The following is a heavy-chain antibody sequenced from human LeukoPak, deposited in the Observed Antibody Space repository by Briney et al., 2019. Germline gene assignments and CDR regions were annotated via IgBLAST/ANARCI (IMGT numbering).Heavy chain of an antibody. Sequence: ASVKVSCKASGYTFSSYGISWVRQAPGQGLEWMGWISAYNGNTNYAQKLQGRVTMTTDTSTSTAYMEPRSLRSDDTAVYYCARIGEAYGMDVWGQGTTVTVSS. V-gene: IGHV1-18*01. CDR1: GYTFSSYG. D-gene: IGHD3-10*01. CDR2: ISAYNGNT. CDR3: ARIGEAYGMDV. J-gene: IGHJ6*02.